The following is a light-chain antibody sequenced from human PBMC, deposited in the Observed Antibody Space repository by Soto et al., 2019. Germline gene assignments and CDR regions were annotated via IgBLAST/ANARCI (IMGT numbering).Light chain of an antibody. CDR2: GVI. J-gene: IGLJ1*01. CDR3: FSHRSGDSHV. CDR1: SDDVGAYNF. V-gene: IGLV2-14*01. Sequence: QSVLTQPASVSGSPGQPITISCTGTSDDVGAYNFVSWYQQYPGKAPKLMVFGVINRPSGVSNRFSGSKTGNTASLTISGLQAEDEAFYYCFSHRSGDSHVFGTGTKVTVL.